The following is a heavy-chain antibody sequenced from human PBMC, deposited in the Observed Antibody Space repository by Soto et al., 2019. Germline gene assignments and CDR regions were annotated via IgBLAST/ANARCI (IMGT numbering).Heavy chain of an antibody. D-gene: IGHD1-1*01. CDR1: GFTLSSYW. CDR2: IKQDGSEK. Sequence: PGGSLRLSCAASGFTLSSYWMSWVRQAPGKGLEWVANIKQDGSEKYYVDSVKGRFTISRDNAKNSLYLQMNSLRAEDTAVYYCARTTFPPYYYGMDVWGQGTTVTAP. J-gene: IGHJ6*02. V-gene: IGHV3-7*03. CDR3: ARTTFPPYYYGMDV.